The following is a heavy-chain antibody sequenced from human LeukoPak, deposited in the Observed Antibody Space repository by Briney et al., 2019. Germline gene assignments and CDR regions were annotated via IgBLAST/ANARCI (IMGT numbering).Heavy chain of an antibody. CDR3: ARVGSVAGSDY. J-gene: IGHJ4*02. Sequence: PSETLSLTCTVSGGSISSYYWSWIRQPPGKGLEWIGYIYYSGSTNYNPSLKSRVTISVDTSKNQFSLKLSSVTAADTAVYYCARVGSVAGSDYWGQGTLVTVSS. CDR2: IYYSGST. CDR1: GGSISSYY. D-gene: IGHD6-19*01. V-gene: IGHV4-59*01.